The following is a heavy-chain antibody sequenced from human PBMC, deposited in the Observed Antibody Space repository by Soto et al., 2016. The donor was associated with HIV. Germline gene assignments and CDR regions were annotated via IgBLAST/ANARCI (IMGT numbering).Heavy chain of an antibody. CDR3: TTDWGYCSGGSCYSSGPDY. V-gene: IGHV3-15*01. D-gene: IGHD2-15*01. J-gene: IGHJ4*02. CDR2: IKSKTDGGTT. Sequence: EVQLVESGGGLVKPGGSLRLSCAASGFTFSNAWMSWVRQAPGKGLEWVGRIKSKTDGGTTDYAAPVKGRFTISRDDSKNTLYLQMNSLKTEDTAVYYCTTDWGYCSGGSCYSSGPDYWGQGTLVTVSS. CDR1: GFTFSNAW.